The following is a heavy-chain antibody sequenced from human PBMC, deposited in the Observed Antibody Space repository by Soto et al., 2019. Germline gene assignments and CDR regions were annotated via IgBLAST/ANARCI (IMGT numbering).Heavy chain of an antibody. D-gene: IGHD1-26*01. CDR3: ARDVESGSSQYYYYYYGMDV. V-gene: IGHV3-30-3*01. CDR2: ISYDGSNK. Sequence: GSLRLACAASVFTFSSYAMHWVREAPGKGLEWVAVISYDGSNKYYADSVKGRFTISRDNSKNTLYLQMNSLRAEDTAVYYCARDVESGSSQYYYYYYGMDVWGQGTTVTVSS. J-gene: IGHJ6*02. CDR1: VFTFSSYA.